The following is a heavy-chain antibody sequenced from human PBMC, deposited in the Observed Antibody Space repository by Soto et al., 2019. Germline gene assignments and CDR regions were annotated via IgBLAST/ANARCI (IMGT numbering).Heavy chain of an antibody. Sequence: SETLSLTCTVSGGSISSGDYYWSWVRQPPGKGLEWIGSIYYSGSTFYNPSLKSRLTISLDTSKNQFSLKLNSVTAADTAVYYCGRDLASFGVADGKIYPWGQGTLVAVSS. CDR2: IYYSGST. CDR3: GRDLASFGVADGKIYP. J-gene: IGHJ5*02. D-gene: IGHD3-3*01. V-gene: IGHV4-30-4*01. CDR1: GGSISSGDYY.